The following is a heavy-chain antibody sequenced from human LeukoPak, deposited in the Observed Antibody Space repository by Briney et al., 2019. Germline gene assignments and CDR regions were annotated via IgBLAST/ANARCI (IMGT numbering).Heavy chain of an antibody. J-gene: IGHJ4*02. D-gene: IGHD6-19*01. V-gene: IGHV4-59*08. CDR1: GDSITTCY. CDR3: ARHGSGWSFDF. Sequence: SETLSLTCTVSGDSITTCYWSWIRQPPGKGLEWIGYVYYDGSPNYNPSLKGRLTISIHTSKNQFSLQLSSVTATDTAVYYCARHGSGWSFDFWGQGNLVTVSS. CDR2: VYYDGSP.